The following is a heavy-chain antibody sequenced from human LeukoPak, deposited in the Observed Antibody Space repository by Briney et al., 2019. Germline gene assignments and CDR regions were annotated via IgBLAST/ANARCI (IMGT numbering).Heavy chain of an antibody. J-gene: IGHJ4*02. CDR2: IYYSGST. V-gene: IGHV4-39*07. CDR1: GGSISSNSYY. D-gene: IGHD5-18*01. Sequence: PSETLSLTCIVSGGSISSNSYYWGWIRQPPEKGLEWIGSIYYSGSTYYNPSLKSRVTISADTSKNQFSLKLSSVTAADTAVYYCARVGRGYTYKVFYFDYWGQGTLVTVSS. CDR3: ARVGRGYTYKVFYFDY.